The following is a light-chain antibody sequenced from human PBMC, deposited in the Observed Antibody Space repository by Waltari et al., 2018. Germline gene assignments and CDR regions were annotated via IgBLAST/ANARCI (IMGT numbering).Light chain of an antibody. CDR2: AAS. Sequence: DIQITQSPSSLSAFVGDRVTVTCRASQNINNYLNWYQEKPGKAPKLLIYAASTLESGVPSRFSGSGSGTDVTLTISSLQPEDFATYYCHQTYRNPRTFGQGTKVEIK. J-gene: IGKJ1*01. CDR3: HQTYRNPRT. V-gene: IGKV1-39*01. CDR1: QNINNY.